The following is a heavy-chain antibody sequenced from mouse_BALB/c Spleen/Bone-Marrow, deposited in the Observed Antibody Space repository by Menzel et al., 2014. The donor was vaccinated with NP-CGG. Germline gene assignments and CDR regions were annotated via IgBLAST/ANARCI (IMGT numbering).Heavy chain of an antibody. V-gene: IGHV5-17*02. J-gene: IGHJ4*01. CDR1: GFTFSSFG. CDR3: ARWGYYYAMDY. CDR2: ISSGSSTI. Sequence: VMLVESGGGLVQPGGSRKLSCAAPGFTFSSFGMHWVRQAPEKGLEWVAYISSGSSTIYYADTVKGRFTISRDNPKNTLFLQMTSLRSEDTAMYYCARWGYYYAMDYWGQGTSVTVSS.